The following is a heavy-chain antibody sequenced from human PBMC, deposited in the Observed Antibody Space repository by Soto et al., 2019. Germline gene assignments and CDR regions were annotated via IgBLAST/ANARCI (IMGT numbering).Heavy chain of an antibody. CDR3: AKVHDCISTSCYVYYYGMDV. J-gene: IGHJ6*02. D-gene: IGHD2-2*01. CDR1: GFTFSSYA. Sequence: GGSLRLSCAASGFTFSSYAMSWVRQAPGKGLEWVSAISGSGGSTYYADSVKGRFTISRDNSKNTLYLQMNSLRAEDTAVYYCAKVHDCISTSCYVYYYGMDVWGQGTTVTVSS. CDR2: ISGSGGST. V-gene: IGHV3-23*01.